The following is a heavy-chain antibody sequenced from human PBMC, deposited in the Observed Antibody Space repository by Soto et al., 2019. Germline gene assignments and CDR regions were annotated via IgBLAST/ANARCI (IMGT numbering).Heavy chain of an antibody. CDR1: GFTFSSYG. CDR3: ANLDTVTTIGYYGMDV. CDR2: ISYDGSNK. J-gene: IGHJ6*02. D-gene: IGHD4-17*01. V-gene: IGHV3-30*18. Sequence: QVQLVESGGGVVQPGRSLRLSCAASGFTFSSYGMHWVRQAPGKGLEWVAVISYDGSNKYYADSVKGRFTISRDNSKNTLYLRMNSLRAEDTAVYYCANLDTVTTIGYYGMDVWGQGTTVTVSS.